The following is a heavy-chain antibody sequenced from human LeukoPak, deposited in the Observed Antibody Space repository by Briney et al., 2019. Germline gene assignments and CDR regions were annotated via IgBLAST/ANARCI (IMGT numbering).Heavy chain of an antibody. D-gene: IGHD3-22*01. CDR3: ARSSYDSSLRIDDF. V-gene: IGHV1-2*02. Sequence: ASVKVSCKAPGYTFTDYYMHWVRQAPGPGLEWMGWINPYSGDTNYAQKFQGRVTMTRDTSISTAYMELSRLRSDDTAVYYCARSSYDSSLRIDDFWGQGTLVTVSS. CDR2: INPYSGDT. CDR1: GYTFTDYY. J-gene: IGHJ4*02.